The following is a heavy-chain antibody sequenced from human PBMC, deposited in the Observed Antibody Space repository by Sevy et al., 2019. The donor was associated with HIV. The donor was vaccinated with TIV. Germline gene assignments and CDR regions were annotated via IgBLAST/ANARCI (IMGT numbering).Heavy chain of an antibody. CDR1: GFTVSSNY. J-gene: IGHJ4*02. CDR2: IYSGDSI. D-gene: IGHD6-13*01. V-gene: IGHV3-53*01. Sequence: GGSLRLSCAASGFTVSSNYMSWIRQAPGKGLEWVSVIYSGDSISYADSVKGRFTISRDNSKNTLYLQMNSLRAEDTAVYYCAVVAEGYWGQRTLVTVSS. CDR3: AVVAEGY.